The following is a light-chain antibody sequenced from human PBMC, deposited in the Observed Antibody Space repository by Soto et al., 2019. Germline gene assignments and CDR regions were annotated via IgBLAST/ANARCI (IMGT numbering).Light chain of an antibody. CDR1: QGISTY. CDR2: AAS. J-gene: IGKJ5*01. Sequence: DIQMTQSPSSLSASVGDRVTITCRASQGISTYLAWYQQKPGKVPKLLIYAASTLQSGVPSRFSGSGSGTDFTLTINSLQPEDVAIYYCQNYNSAVLINFGQGTRLEIK. V-gene: IGKV1-27*01. CDR3: QNYNSAVLIN.